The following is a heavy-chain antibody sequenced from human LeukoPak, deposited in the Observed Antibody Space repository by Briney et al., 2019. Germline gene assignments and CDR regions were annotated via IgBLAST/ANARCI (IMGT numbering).Heavy chain of an antibody. CDR2: IKQDGSEK. CDR3: ARESVAGLFDY. CDR1: GFTFSNYW. D-gene: IGHD6-19*01. J-gene: IGHJ4*02. V-gene: IGHV3-7*03. Sequence: PGGSLRLSCAASGFTFSNYWMSWVRQAPGKGLEWVANIKQDGSEKYYVDSVKGRFTISRDNAKNSLYLQMNSLRAEDTAVYYCARESVAGLFDYWGQGTLVTVSS.